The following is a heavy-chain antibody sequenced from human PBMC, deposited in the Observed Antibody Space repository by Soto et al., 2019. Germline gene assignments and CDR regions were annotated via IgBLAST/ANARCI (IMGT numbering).Heavy chain of an antibody. CDR1: GYTFISHG. CDR2: ISGKNGNT. CDR3: ARVSSSIVVVPDYGMDV. J-gene: IGHJ6*02. D-gene: IGHD2-15*01. Sequence: QVQLVQSGVEVKKPGASVKVSCKASGYTFISHGISWVRQAPGQGLEWMGWISGKNGNTNYAQQVQASVALTKCTSTGTAYRELRSLRLNVTAGYDCARVSSSIVVVPDYGMDVWGQGTTVTVSS. V-gene: IGHV1-18*04.